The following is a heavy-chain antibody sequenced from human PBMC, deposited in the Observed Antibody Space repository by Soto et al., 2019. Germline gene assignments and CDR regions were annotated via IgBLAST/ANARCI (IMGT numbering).Heavy chain of an antibody. J-gene: IGHJ4*02. D-gene: IGHD3-9*01. CDR3: ARPPGYISDWYYFDL. Sequence: PSETLSLTCTVSGGSISSNYWTWIRQPPGKGLEWIGYVYNSGSTNYNPSLKSRVTISEDTSKSQFSLKVNSMTAADTAVYYCARPPGYISDWYYFDLWGQGTLVTVSS. CDR2: VYNSGST. V-gene: IGHV4-59*01. CDR1: GGSISSNY.